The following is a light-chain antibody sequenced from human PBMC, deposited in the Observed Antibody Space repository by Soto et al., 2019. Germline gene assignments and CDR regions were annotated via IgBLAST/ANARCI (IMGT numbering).Light chain of an antibody. CDR1: SGDVGDYYL. V-gene: IGLV2-23*01. CDR3: CSYAVTVV. Sequence: QLVLTQPASVSGSPGQSITISCTETSGDVGDYYLVSWYQQHPGKGPRLIIYEGSKRPSGVSDRFSGSRSGHTASLTISGLQAEDEAVYYCCSYAVTVVFGGGTKVTVL. J-gene: IGLJ2*01. CDR2: EGS.